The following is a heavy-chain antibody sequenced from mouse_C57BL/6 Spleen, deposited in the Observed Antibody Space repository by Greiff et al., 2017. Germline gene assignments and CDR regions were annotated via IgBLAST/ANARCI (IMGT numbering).Heavy chain of an antibody. Sequence: EVKLMESGGGLVKPGGSLKLSCAASGFTFSDYGMHWVRQAPEKGLEWVAYISSGSSTIYYADTVKGRFTISRDNAKNTLFLQMTSLRSEDTAMYYCARPTGSYYYGSSYYAMDYWGQGTSVTVSS. CDR3: ARPTGSYYYGSSYYAMDY. V-gene: IGHV5-17*01. CDR1: GFTFSDYG. J-gene: IGHJ4*01. CDR2: ISSGSSTI. D-gene: IGHD1-1*01.